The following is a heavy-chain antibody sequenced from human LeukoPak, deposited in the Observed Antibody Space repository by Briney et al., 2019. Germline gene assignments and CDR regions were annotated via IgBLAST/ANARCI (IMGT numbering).Heavy chain of an antibody. CDR1: GFTFTNYA. CDR3: AKAGLSGYSYGDY. J-gene: IGHJ4*02. D-gene: IGHD5-18*01. CDR2: ITSGGST. V-gene: IGHV3-23*01. Sequence: GGSLRLSCAASGFTFTNYAMSWVRQAPGRGLEWVSAITSGGSTNYADSVKGRFTISRDNSKNTLDLQMSSLRAEDTALYYCAKAGLSGYSYGDYWGQGTLVTVSS.